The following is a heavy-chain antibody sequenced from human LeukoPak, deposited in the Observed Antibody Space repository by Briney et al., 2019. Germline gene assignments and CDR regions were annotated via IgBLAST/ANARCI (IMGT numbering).Heavy chain of an antibody. CDR3: ASSSSSYENWFDP. CDR2: IIPILGIA. D-gene: IGHD6-6*01. CDR1: GGTFSSYA. V-gene: IGHV1-69*04. Sequence: ASVKVSCKASGGTFSSYAISWVRQAPGQGLEWMGRIIPILGIANYAQKFQGRVTITADKSTSTAYMELSSLRSEDTAVYYCASSSSSYENWFDPWGQGTLVTVSS. J-gene: IGHJ5*02.